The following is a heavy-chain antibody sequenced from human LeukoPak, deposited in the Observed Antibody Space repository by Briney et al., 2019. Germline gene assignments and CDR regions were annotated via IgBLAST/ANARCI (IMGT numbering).Heavy chain of an antibody. D-gene: IGHD3-16*02. CDR3: AKDLFGDYVWGTYRAMDK. CDR1: GFSFSRYG. Sequence: PTGGSLRLSCAASGFSFSRYGMHWVRQAPGKGLEWVAFIRYDGSDTYVADSLKGRLTVSRDNSKDSLYLQMNSLRTEDTAVYYCAKDLFGDYVWGTYRAMDKWGQGTLITVSS. V-gene: IGHV3-30*02. J-gene: IGHJ4*02. CDR2: IRYDGSDT.